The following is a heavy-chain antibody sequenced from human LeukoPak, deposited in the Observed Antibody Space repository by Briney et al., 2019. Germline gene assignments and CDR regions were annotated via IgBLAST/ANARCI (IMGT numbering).Heavy chain of an antibody. D-gene: IGHD1-1*01. J-gene: IGHJ5*02. V-gene: IGHV1-46*01. CDR2: INLSGGTT. CDR3: ARDFGYNWKADWFDP. Sequence: ASVKVSCKASGYTFTSYYMHWVRQAPGQGLEWMGIINLSGGTTYYAQKFQGRVTMTNDMSTSTVYMELSSLRSEDTAVYYCARDFGYNWKADWFDPWGQGTLVTVS. CDR1: GYTFTSYY.